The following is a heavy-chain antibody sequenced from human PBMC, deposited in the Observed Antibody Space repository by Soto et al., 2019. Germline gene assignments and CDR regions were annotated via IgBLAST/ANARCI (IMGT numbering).Heavy chain of an antibody. CDR3: AHLMITFGGVVEDDAFDT. D-gene: IGHD3-16*01. CDR1: GFSLTNTRVG. V-gene: IGHV2-5*02. J-gene: IGHJ3*02. CDR2: IYWDDDK. Sequence: QITLKESGPTLVKPTQTLTLTCSFSGFSLTNTRVGVGWIRQPPGTALEWLAVIYWDDDKRYSPSLQTRLTIIKDTSKTQVVLTMTDMDPVDTATYFCAHLMITFGGVVEDDAFDTWGQGTVVTVSS.